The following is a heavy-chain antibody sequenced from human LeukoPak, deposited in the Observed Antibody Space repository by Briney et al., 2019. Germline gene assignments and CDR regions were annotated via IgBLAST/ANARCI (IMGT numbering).Heavy chain of an antibody. CDR2: INHRGDT. D-gene: IGHD1-1*01. CDR3: ARGPTISETGYFDY. CDR1: GGSFSTYY. Sequence: PSETLSLTCAVYGGSFSTYYWSWIRQSPGKGLEWIAEINHRGDTNYNPSVKSRVTISVDTSKNQFSLKVRSLTAADTAVYYCARGPTISETGYFDYWGQGTLVAVSS. J-gene: IGHJ4*03. V-gene: IGHV4-34*01.